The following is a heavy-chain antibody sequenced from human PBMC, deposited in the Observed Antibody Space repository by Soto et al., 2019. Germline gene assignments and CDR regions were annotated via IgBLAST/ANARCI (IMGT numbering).Heavy chain of an antibody. CDR1: GGSFSGYY. CDR3: ARGARYYYGSGSYGIDY. Sequence: ETLSLTCAVYGGSFSGYYWSWIRQPPGKGLEWIGEINHSGSTNYNPSLKSRVTISVDTSKNQFSLKLSSVTAADTAVYYCARGARYYYGSGSYGIDYWGQGTLVTVSS. D-gene: IGHD3-10*01. CDR2: INHSGST. V-gene: IGHV4-34*01. J-gene: IGHJ4*02.